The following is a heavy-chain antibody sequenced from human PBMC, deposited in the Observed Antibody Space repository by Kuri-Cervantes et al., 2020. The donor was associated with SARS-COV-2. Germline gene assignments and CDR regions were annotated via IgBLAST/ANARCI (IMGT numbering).Heavy chain of an antibody. CDR1: GFAFSNYG. Sequence: GESLKISCAASGFAFSNYGMHWVRQAPGKGPEWVAVISYEATNKYYAVSVKGRFTISRDNSKNTLYLQMNSLRAEDTAVYYCARAEKRTIFGVVNYYYYGMDVWGQGTTVTVSS. CDR3: ARAEKRTIFGVVNYYYYGMDV. J-gene: IGHJ6*02. D-gene: IGHD3-3*01. CDR2: ISYEATNK. V-gene: IGHV3-30*03.